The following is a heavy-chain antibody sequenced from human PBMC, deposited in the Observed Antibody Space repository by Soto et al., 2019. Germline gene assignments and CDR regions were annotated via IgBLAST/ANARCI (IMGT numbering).Heavy chain of an antibody. Sequence: PSETLSLTCTVAGGSISSYYLSWIRQPPGKGLEWIGYIYYSGSTNYNPSLKSRVTISVDTSKNQFSLKLSSVTAADTAVYYCARRYGSAFDFWGQGTKVPVSS. CDR3: ARRYGSAFDF. CDR2: IYYSGST. V-gene: IGHV4-59*01. CDR1: GGSISSYY. J-gene: IGHJ3*01. D-gene: IGHD3-10*01.